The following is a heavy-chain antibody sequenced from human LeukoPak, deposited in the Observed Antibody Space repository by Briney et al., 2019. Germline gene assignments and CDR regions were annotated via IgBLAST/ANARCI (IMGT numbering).Heavy chain of an antibody. CDR3: AKEDATADSSGYYYAN. V-gene: IGHV3-11*04. CDR1: GFTFSDYY. J-gene: IGHJ4*02. CDR2: ISGSGGST. Sequence: GGSLRLSCAASGFTFSDYYMSWVRQPPGKGLEWVSTISGSGGSTYYADSVKGRFTISRDNAKNSLYLQIDSLRAEDTAVYYCAKEDATADSSGYYYANWGQGTLVTVSS. D-gene: IGHD3-22*01.